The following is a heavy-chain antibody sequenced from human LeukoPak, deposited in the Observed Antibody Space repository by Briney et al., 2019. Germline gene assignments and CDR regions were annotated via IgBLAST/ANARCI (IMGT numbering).Heavy chain of an antibody. V-gene: IGHV4-59*01. D-gene: IGHD6-13*01. CDR1: GGSISSYY. CDR3: ARDGYSSSFRRRRDAFDI. Sequence: SETLSLTCTVSGGSISSYYWSWIRQPPGKGLEWIGYIYYSGSTNYNPSLKSRVTITVDTSKNQFSLKLSSVTAADTAVYYCARDGYSSSFRRRRDAFDIWGQGTMVTVSS. CDR2: IYYSGST. J-gene: IGHJ3*02.